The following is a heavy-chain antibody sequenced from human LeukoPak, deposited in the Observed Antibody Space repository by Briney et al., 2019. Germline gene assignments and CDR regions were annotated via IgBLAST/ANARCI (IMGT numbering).Heavy chain of an antibody. V-gene: IGHV1-2*02. J-gene: IGHJ5*02. CDR1: GYTFTGSY. Sequence: ASVKVSCKASGYTFTGSYMHWVRQAPGQGLEWVGWINPNSGGTNYAQKFQGRVTMTRDTSITTAYMELSRLTSDDTAVYYCARGSNWGWNWFDPWGQGTLVTVSS. D-gene: IGHD7-27*01. CDR3: ARGSNWGWNWFDP. CDR2: INPNSGGT.